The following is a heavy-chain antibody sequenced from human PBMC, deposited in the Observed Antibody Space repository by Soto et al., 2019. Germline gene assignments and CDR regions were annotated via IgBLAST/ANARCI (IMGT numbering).Heavy chain of an antibody. V-gene: IGHV5-51*01. Sequence: GESLKISCKGSGYNFSSQWIGWVRQMPGKGLEWMGMIYPADSDTRYSPSFQGQVTISADKSISTAYLQWNSLKASDTAMYYCTMQIRSAFDMWGQGTMVTVSS. CDR3: TMQIRSAFDM. D-gene: IGHD5-18*01. J-gene: IGHJ3*02. CDR2: IYPADSDT. CDR1: GYNFSSQW.